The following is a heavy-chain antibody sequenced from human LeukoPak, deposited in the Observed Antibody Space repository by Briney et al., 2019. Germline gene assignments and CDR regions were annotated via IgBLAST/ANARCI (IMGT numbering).Heavy chain of an antibody. CDR2: IKQDGSQK. V-gene: IGHV3-7*01. CDR3: ARRDTAMGRTWWFGP. Sequence: GGSLRLSCAASGFTFSSYWMSWVRQAPGKGLEWVANIKQDGSQKYYVGSVKGRFTISRDNAQNSLYLQMNSLRAEDTAMYYCARRDTAMGRTWWFGPWGQGTLVTVSS. CDR1: GFTFSSYW. D-gene: IGHD5-18*01. J-gene: IGHJ5*02.